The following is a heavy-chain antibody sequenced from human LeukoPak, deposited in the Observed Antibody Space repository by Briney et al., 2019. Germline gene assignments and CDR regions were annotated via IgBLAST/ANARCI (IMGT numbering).Heavy chain of an antibody. Sequence: GGSLRLSCAASGFTFSSYWMHWVRQAPGKGLVWVSRISADGSTTSYADSVKGRLTMSRDNAKNTMYLQMKSLRDEDTAVYYCARAQAVAGTGGFDPWGQGTLVFVSS. CDR1: GFTFSSYW. CDR2: ISADGSTT. D-gene: IGHD6-19*01. J-gene: IGHJ5*02. CDR3: ARAQAVAGTGGFDP. V-gene: IGHV3-74*01.